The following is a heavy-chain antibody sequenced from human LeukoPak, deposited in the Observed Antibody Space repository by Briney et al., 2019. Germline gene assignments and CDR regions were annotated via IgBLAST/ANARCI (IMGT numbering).Heavy chain of an antibody. CDR2: SYYSEST. CDR3: ARDYYDSSGYYFNWFDP. V-gene: IGHV4-59*01. J-gene: IGHJ5*02. Sequence: PSETLSLTCTVSGGSISSYYWSWIRQPPGKGLEWIGYSYYSESTNYNPSLKSRVTISVDTSKNQFSLKLSSATAADTAVYYCARDYYDSSGYYFNWFDPWGPGTLVTVSS. CDR1: GGSISSYY. D-gene: IGHD3-22*01.